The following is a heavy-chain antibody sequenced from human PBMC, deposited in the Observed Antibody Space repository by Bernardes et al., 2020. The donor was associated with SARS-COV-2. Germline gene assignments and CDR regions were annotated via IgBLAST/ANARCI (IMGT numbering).Heavy chain of an antibody. CDR1: GGSISSGDYY. CDR2: IYYSGST. D-gene: IGHD4-17*01. J-gene: IGHJ4*02. V-gene: IGHV4-30-4*01. Sequence: SETLSLTCTVSGGSISSGDYYWSWIRQPPGKGLEWIGYIYYSGSTYYNPSLKSRVTISVDTSKNQFSLKLSSVTAADTAVYYCAREALTFHPTVTTSSGWDFGNWGQGTLVTVSS. CDR3: AREALTFHPTVTTSSGWDFGN.